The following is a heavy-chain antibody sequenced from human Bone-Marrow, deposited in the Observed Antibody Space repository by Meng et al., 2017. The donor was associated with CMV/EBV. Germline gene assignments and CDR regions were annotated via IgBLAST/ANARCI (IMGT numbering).Heavy chain of an antibody. CDR2: ISSSSSYI. D-gene: IGHD6-25*01. CDR1: GFTFSSYG. CDR3: SRSLQDYPTGYNCGCYTGF. Sequence: GESLKISCAASGFTFSSYGMHWVRQAPGKGLEWVSSISSSSSYIYYADSVKGRFTISRDNAKNSLYLQMNSLRAEDTAVYYCSRSLQDYPTGYNCGCYTGFWGQGTLVTVSS. V-gene: IGHV3-21*01. J-gene: IGHJ4*02.